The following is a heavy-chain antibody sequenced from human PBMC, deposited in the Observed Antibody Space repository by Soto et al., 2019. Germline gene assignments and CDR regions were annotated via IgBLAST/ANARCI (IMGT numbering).Heavy chain of an antibody. CDR3: ARNGGLDCGGGTCDFDF. CDR2: IIPLFGTA. Sequence: QVQLVQSGAEVKKPGSSVKVSCKASGGTFSRYAINWVRQAPGHGLEWMGGIIPLFGTANYAQKFQGRVTIPADESASAAHMELRRLRSDDTAVYYYARNGGLDCGGGTCDFDFWGQGPLVTVSS. CDR1: GGTFSRYA. V-gene: IGHV1-69*01. D-gene: IGHD2-15*01. J-gene: IGHJ4*02.